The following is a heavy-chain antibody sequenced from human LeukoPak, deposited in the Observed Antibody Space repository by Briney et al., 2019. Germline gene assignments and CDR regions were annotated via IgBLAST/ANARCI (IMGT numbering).Heavy chain of an antibody. J-gene: IGHJ3*02. D-gene: IGHD2-21*02. V-gene: IGHV2-5*02. CDR2: IYWDDDK. CDR1: GFSLSTNGVG. Sequence: ESGPTLVNPTQTLTLTCTFSGFSLSTNGVGVGWIRQPPGKALEWLALIYWDDDKRYSPSLKSRLTITKDTSRNQVVLTMANMDPVDTVTYYCVHTVTTITPWAFDIWGQGTMVTVSS. CDR3: VHTVTTITPWAFDI.